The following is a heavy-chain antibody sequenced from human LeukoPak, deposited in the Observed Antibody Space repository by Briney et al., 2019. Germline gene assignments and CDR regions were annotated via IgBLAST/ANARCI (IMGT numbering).Heavy chain of an antibody. CDR1: GGTFSSYA. CDR3: ARGLELLGAFDI. J-gene: IGHJ3*02. CDR2: IIPIFGTA. D-gene: IGHD1-26*01. Sequence: ASVKVSCKASGGTFSSYAISWVRQAPGQGLEWMGGIIPIFGTANYAQKFQGRVTITADKSTSTAYMELSSLRSEDTAVYYCARGLELLGAFDIWGQGTMVTVSS. V-gene: IGHV1-69*06.